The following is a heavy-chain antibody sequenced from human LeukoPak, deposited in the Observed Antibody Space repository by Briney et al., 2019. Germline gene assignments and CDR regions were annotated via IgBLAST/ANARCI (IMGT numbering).Heavy chain of an antibody. J-gene: IGHJ6*03. D-gene: IGHD2-2*01. CDR3: ARGPEVEYCSSTSCYPDYYYYYMDV. CDR1: GGTFSSYA. V-gene: IGHV1-69*05. Sequence: ASVKVSCKASGGTFSSYAISWVRQAPGQGLEWMGGIIPIFGTANYAQKFQGRVTITTDESTSTAYMELSSLRSEDTAVYYCARGPEVEYCSSTSCYPDYYYYYMDVWGKGTTVTVSS. CDR2: IIPIFGTA.